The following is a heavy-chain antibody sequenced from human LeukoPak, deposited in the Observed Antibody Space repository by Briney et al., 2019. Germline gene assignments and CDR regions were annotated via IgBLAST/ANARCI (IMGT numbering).Heavy chain of an antibody. CDR1: GGTFSSYA. V-gene: IGHV1-69*04. D-gene: IGHD5/OR15-5a*01. Sequence: GASVKVSCKASGGTFSSYAISWVRQAPGQGLEWMGRIIPILGIANYAQKFQGRVTITADESTSTAYTELSSLRSEDTAVYYCARARRSFYPSDYWGQGTLVTVSS. J-gene: IGHJ4*02. CDR2: IIPILGIA. CDR3: ARARRSFYPSDY.